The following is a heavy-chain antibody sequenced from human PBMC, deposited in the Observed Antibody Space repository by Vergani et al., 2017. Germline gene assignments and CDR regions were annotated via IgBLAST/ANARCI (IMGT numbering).Heavy chain of an antibody. D-gene: IGHD3-10*01. CDR2: IIPILGTA. CDR1: GGTFSTYA. J-gene: IGHJ4*02. V-gene: IGHV1-69*01. Sequence: QVQLVQSGAEVKKPGSSVKVSCKASGGTFSTYAISWVRQAPGQGLEWMGGIIPILGTANYAQNFQGRVTITADESTSTAYMELSSLRSEDTAVYYCAKGDYYGSGSHWGFDYWGQGTLVTVSS. CDR3: AKGDYYGSGSHWGFDY.